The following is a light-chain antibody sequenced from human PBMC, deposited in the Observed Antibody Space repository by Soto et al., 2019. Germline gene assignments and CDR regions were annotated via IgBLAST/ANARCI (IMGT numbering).Light chain of an antibody. CDR1: QVVSSSY. Sequence: EIVLTQSPGTLSLSPGERATLSCRANQVVSSSYLAWYQQKPGQAPRLLIYHASDRATGVPDRFSGSGSGTDFALTITRLEPEDFALCYCQQYGTFPFSFGQGTKLAIK. CDR3: QQYGTFPFS. V-gene: IGKV3-20*01. J-gene: IGKJ2*01. CDR2: HAS.